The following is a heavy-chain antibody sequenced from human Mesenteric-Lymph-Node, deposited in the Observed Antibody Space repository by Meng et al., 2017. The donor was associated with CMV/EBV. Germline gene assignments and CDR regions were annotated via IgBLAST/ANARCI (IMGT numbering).Heavy chain of an antibody. J-gene: IGHJ4*02. D-gene: IGHD3-9*01. V-gene: IGHV7-4-1*02. CDR1: YTFTSYA. Sequence: YTFTSYAMNWVRQAPGQGLEWMGWINPNTGNPPYAQGFTGRFVFSLDTSVSTAYLQISSLKAEDTAVYYCAGTNLDYDILTGYFDYWGQGTLVTVSS. CDR3: AGTNLDYDILTGYFDY. CDR2: INPNTGNP.